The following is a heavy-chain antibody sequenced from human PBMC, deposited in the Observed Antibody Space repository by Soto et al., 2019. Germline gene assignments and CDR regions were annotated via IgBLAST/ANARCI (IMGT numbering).Heavy chain of an antibody. CDR2: ISYDGSNK. D-gene: IGHD2-2*01. CDR1: GFTFSSYA. V-gene: IGHV3-30-3*01. Sequence: GGSLRLSCAASGFTFSSYAMHWVRQAPGKGLEWVAVISYDGSNKYYADSVKGRFTISRDNSKNTLYLQMNSLGAEDTAVYYCARAGAVPAAISSYYYYYGMDVWGQGTTVTVSS. CDR3: ARAGAVPAAISSYYYYYGMDV. J-gene: IGHJ6*02.